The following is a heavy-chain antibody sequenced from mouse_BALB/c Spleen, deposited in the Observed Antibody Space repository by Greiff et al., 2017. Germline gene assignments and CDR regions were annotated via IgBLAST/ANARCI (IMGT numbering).Heavy chain of an antibody. CDR2: IRNKANGYTT. Sequence: EVKLVESGGGLVQPGGSLSLSCATSGFTFTDYYMSWVRQPPGKALEWLGFIRNKANGYTTEYSASVKGRFTITTDNSQSILYLQMNTLRAEDSATYYCARDKGNDLDGWGAGTTVTVSS. CDR1: GFTFTDYY. J-gene: IGHJ1*01. D-gene: IGHD2-12*01. CDR3: ARDKGNDLDG. V-gene: IGHV7-3*02.